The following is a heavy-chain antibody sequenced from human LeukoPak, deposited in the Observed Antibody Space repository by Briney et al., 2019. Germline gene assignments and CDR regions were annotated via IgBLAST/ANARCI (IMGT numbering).Heavy chain of an antibody. D-gene: IGHD3-22*01. J-gene: IGHJ3*02. Sequence: GGSLRLSCAASGFTFSSYAMSWVRQAPGKGLECVSVISGSGASTYYADSVKGRFTISRDNSRSTLYLQMSSLRAEDTAVYYCAKQYYYDSSGYWRYDAFDIWGQGTMVTVSS. CDR3: AKQYYYDSSGYWRYDAFDI. V-gene: IGHV3-23*01. CDR2: ISGSGAST. CDR1: GFTFSSYA.